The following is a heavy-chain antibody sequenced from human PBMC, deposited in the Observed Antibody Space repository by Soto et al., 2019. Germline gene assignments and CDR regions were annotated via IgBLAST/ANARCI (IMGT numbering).Heavy chain of an antibody. J-gene: IGHJ4*02. CDR3: AKAVGSYGNFDY. Sequence: EVQLVESGGGLAQPGRSLRLSCAASGFTFDDYAMHWVRQAPGKGLEWVSGISWNSGSIGYADSVKGRFTISRDNAKNSLYLQMNSLRAEDTALYYCAKAVGSYGNFDYWGQGTLVTVSS. V-gene: IGHV3-9*01. D-gene: IGHD5-18*01. CDR2: ISWNSGSI. CDR1: GFTFDDYA.